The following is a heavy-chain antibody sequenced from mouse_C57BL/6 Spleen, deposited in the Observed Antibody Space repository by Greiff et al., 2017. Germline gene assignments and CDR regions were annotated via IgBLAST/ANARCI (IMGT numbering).Heavy chain of an antibody. CDR3: ARRGENYAMDY. CDR1: GYTFTSYG. V-gene: IGHV1-81*01. J-gene: IGHJ4*01. CDR2: IYPRSGNT. Sequence: QVQLQQSGAELAGPGASVKLSCKASGYTFTSYGISWVKQRTGQGLEWIGEIYPRSGNTYYNEKFKGKATLTADKSSSTAYMELRSLTSEDSAVYFCARRGENYAMDYWGQGTSVTVSS.